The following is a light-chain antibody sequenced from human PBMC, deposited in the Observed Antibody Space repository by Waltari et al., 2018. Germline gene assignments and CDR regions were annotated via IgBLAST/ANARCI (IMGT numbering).Light chain of an antibody. V-gene: IGKV4-1*01. CDR3: T. Sequence: DIVMTQSPDSLAVSLGERATLNCKSSQSVLYRSNNKNHLAWYQQRPGQPPKLLIYWASTRESGVPDRFSGSGSGTDFTLTISSLQAEDVAVCLLTFGGGTKVEIK. CDR2: WAS. CDR1: QSVLYRSNNKNH. J-gene: IGKJ4*01.